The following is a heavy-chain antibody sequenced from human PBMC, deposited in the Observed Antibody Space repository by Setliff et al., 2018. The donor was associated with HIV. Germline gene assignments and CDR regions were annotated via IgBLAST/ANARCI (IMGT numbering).Heavy chain of an antibody. CDR1: GYTFSSYT. V-gene: IGHV1-3*01. CDR3: ATIREYYYDSSGQEYFQH. D-gene: IGHD3-22*01. J-gene: IGHJ1*01. CDR2: INCGNGKS. Sequence: ASVKVSCKASGYTFSSYTMHWVRQAPGQGLEWMGWINCGNGKSKYSQKFQDRVTFTRDTSASSAYMDLSSLTSEDTAMYYCATIREYYYDSSGQEYFQHWGHGTLVTVSS.